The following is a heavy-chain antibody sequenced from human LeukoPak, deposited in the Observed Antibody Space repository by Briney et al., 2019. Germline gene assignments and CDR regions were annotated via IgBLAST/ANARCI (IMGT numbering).Heavy chain of an antibody. D-gene: IGHD2-8*01. J-gene: IGHJ1*01. CDR3: ATCHCTNGVCYGECEYFQH. CDR1: GYTFTSYY. Sequence: ASVKVSCKASGYTFTSYYMHWVRQAPGQGLEWMGWVSPYTGNTNYAQKFQGRVIVTTDTSTSTAYMELRSLRSDDTAVYYCATCHCTNGVCYGECEYFQHWGQGPLVTVSS. CDR2: VSPYTGNT. V-gene: IGHV1-18*04.